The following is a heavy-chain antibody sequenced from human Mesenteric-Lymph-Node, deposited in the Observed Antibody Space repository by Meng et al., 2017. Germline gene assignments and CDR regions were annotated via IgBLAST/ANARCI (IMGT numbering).Heavy chain of an antibody. CDR1: GFTFSNYG. D-gene: IGHD3-22*01. V-gene: IGHV3-30*03. Sequence: GESLKISCAASGFTFSNYGMHWVRQAPGKGLQWVAAISSDGIKKFYADSVKGRFSISRDDSKNTVYLQMNSLRTEDTAVYYCARPPRKEFDTSNYYDDYWGQGTLVTVSS. J-gene: IGHJ4*02. CDR3: ARPPRKEFDTSNYYDDY. CDR2: ISSDGIKK.